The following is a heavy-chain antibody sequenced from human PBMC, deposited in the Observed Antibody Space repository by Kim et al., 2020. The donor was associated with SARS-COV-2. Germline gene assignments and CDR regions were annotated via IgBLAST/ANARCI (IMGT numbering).Heavy chain of an antibody. J-gene: IGHJ6*02. CDR3: AREPGIAAAGTTYYYYGMDV. CDR1: GYTFTSYY. Sequence: ASVKVSCKASGYTFTSYYMHWVRQAPGQGLEWMGIINPSGGSTSYAQKFQGRVTMTRDTSTSTVYMELSSLRSEDTAVYYCAREPGIAAAGTTYYYYGMDVWGQGTTVTVSS. D-gene: IGHD6-13*01. V-gene: IGHV1-46*01. CDR2: INPSGGST.